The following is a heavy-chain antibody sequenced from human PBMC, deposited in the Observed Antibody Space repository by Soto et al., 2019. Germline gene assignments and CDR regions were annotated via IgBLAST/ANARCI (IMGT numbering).Heavy chain of an antibody. CDR1: DFMYRMYL. D-gene: IGHD6-19*01. V-gene: IGHV3-7*01. J-gene: IGHJ4*02. Sequence: GGSLRLSCDASDFMYRMYLLSWVRQALGRGLEWVANINQDGGEKYYADSVKGRFAIYRDNTKNLLSLQMNSLIAEDTAIYYFARGVGGVLVAGFDYWGQGALVTASS. CDR2: INQDGGEK. CDR3: ARGVGGVLVAGFDY.